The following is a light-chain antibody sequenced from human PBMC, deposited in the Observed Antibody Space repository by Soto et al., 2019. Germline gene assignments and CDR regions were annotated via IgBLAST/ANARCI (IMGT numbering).Light chain of an antibody. V-gene: IGKV3-20*01. CDR3: QHYGTSPLT. Sequence: EFVLTQSPGTLSLSPGERATLSCRASQSPSSSYFVWYQQKPGQAPRLLIYGVSSRATGIPDRFSGSGSGTDFTLTISRLEPEDFAVYFCQHYGTSPLTFGQGTKVEIK. J-gene: IGKJ1*01. CDR1: QSPSSSY. CDR2: GVS.